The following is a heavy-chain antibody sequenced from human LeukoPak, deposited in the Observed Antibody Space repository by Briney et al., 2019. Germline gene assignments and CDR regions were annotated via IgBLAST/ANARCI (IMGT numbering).Heavy chain of an antibody. V-gene: IGHV4-61*05. Sequence: PSETLSLTCSVSGDSISTSNSYWGWIRQPPGKGLEWIGRIYTSGSTNYNPSLKSRVTMSVDTSKNQFSLKLSSVTAADTAVYYCARAKGGYYYDSSGYLDIWGQGTMVTVSS. D-gene: IGHD3-22*01. CDR2: IYTSGST. CDR1: GDSISTSNSY. J-gene: IGHJ3*02. CDR3: ARAKGGYYYDSSGYLDI.